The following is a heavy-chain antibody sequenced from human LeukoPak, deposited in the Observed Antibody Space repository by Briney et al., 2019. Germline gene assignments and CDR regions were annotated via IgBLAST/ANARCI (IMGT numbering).Heavy chain of an antibody. V-gene: IGHV3-9*01. CDR3: ARDEGFHIVVVTAGGTMDV. CDR1: GFTFDDYA. CDR2: ISWNSGSI. Sequence: PGGSLRLSCAASGFTFDDYAMHWVRQAPGKGLEWVSGISWNSGSIGYADSVKGRFTISRDNAKNSLYLQMNSLRAEDTAVYYCARDEGFHIVVVTAGGTMDVWGQGTTVTVSS. D-gene: IGHD2-21*02. J-gene: IGHJ6*02.